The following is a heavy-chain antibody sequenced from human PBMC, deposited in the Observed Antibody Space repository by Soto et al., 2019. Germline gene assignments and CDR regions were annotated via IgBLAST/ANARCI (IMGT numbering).Heavy chain of an antibody. CDR1: GFTVSSNY. V-gene: IGHV3-66*01. CDR2: IYSGGST. Sequence: GGSLRLSCAASGFTVSSNYMSWVRQAPGKGLEWVSVIYSGGSTYYADSVKGRFTISRDNSKNTLYLQMNSLRAEDTAVYYCARGGITGDCSGGSCQAGAAFDIWGQGTMVTVSS. CDR3: ARGGITGDCSGGSCQAGAAFDI. J-gene: IGHJ3*02. D-gene: IGHD2-15*01.